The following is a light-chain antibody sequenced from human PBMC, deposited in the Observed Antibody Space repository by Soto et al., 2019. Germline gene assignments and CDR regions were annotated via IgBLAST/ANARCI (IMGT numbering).Light chain of an antibody. V-gene: IGKV3-15*01. J-gene: IGKJ3*01. Sequence: EIVMTQSPATLSVSPGERASLSCRASQSISTNLAWYQQKPGQAPRILIYGASTRATGSPARFSGSGSGTELTLTISSPQSEDFAVYYCQQYDKWPLTFGPGTKVDIE. CDR2: GAS. CDR1: QSISTN. CDR3: QQYDKWPLT.